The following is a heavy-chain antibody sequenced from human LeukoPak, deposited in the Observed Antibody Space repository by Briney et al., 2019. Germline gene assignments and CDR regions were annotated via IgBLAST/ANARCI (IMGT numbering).Heavy chain of an antibody. D-gene: IGHD6-19*01. Sequence: GRSLRLSCAASGFTFSSYGMHWVRQDPGKGLEWVAVISYDGSNKYYADSVKGRFTISRDNSKNTLYLQMNSLRAEDTAVYYCAKLSAVAGMGFDPWGQGTLVTVSS. J-gene: IGHJ5*02. V-gene: IGHV3-30*18. CDR2: ISYDGSNK. CDR3: AKLSAVAGMGFDP. CDR1: GFTFSSYG.